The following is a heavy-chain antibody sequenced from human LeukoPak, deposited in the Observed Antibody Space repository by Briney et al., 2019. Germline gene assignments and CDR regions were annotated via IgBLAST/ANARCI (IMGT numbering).Heavy chain of an antibody. D-gene: IGHD4-17*01. V-gene: IGHV4-39*01. CDR2: IYYSGST. CDR3: ARPRGDYWDWFDP. Sequence: LETLSLTCTVSGGSISSGDYYWSWIRQPPGKGLEWIGSIYYSGSTYYNPSLKSRVTISVDTSKNQFSLKLSSVTAAVTAVYYCARPRGDYWDWFDPWGQGTLVTVSS. CDR1: GGSISSGDYY. J-gene: IGHJ5*02.